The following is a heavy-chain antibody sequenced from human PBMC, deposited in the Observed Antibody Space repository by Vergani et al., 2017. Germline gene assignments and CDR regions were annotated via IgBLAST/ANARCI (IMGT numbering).Heavy chain of an antibody. CDR1: GGTFSSYA. CDR2: IIPIFGTA. J-gene: IGHJ4*02. CDR3: ARDRGYYDSRSSNPYYFDY. D-gene: IGHD3-22*01. V-gene: IGHV1-69*12. Sequence: QVQLVQSGAEVKKPGSSVKVSCKASGGTFSSYAISWVRQAPGQGLEWMGGIIPIFGTANYAQKFQGRVTITADESTSTAYMELSGLRSEDTAVYYCARDRGYYDSRSSNPYYFDYWGQGTLVTVSS.